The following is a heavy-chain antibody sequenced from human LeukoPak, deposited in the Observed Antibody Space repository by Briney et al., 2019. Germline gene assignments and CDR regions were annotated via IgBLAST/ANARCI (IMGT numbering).Heavy chain of an antibody. CDR3: AHRPRIGKYCGGDCYDH. CDR1: GFSLSTSGVG. J-gene: IGHJ4*02. CDR2: IYWDDDK. Sequence: SGPTLVNPTQTLTLTCTLSGFSLSTSGVGVGWIRQPPGKALEWLALIYWDDDKRYSPSLKSRLTITKDTSKNQVVLTMTNMDPVDTATYYCAHRPRIGKYCGGDCYDHWGQGTLVTVSS. D-gene: IGHD2-21*02. V-gene: IGHV2-5*02.